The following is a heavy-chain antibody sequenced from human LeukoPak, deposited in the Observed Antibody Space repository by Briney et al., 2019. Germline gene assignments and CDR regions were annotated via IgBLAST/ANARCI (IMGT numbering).Heavy chain of an antibody. D-gene: IGHD3-3*02. J-gene: IGHJ3*02. CDR2: ISSSSSTI. CDR3: ARGNILARSAFDI. Sequence: GGSLRLSCAASGLTFSSYSMNWVRQAPAKGLEWVSYISSSSSTIYYADSVKGRFTISRDNAKNSLYLQMNRLRAEDTAVYYCARGNILARSAFDIWGQGTMVTVSS. CDR1: GLTFSSYS. V-gene: IGHV3-48*01.